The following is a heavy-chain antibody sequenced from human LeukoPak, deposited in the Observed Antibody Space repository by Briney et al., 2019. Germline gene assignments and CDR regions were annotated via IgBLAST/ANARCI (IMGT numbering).Heavy chain of an antibody. Sequence: GESLKISCKGSGYSFTSYWIGWVRQMPGKGLEWMGIIYPGESDTRYSPSFQGQVTISADKSISTAYLQWSSLKASDTAMYYCARLDYSNYGPSLPDYWGQGTLVTVSS. D-gene: IGHD4-11*01. J-gene: IGHJ4*02. V-gene: IGHV5-51*01. CDR2: IYPGESDT. CDR3: ARLDYSNYGPSLPDY. CDR1: GYSFTSYW.